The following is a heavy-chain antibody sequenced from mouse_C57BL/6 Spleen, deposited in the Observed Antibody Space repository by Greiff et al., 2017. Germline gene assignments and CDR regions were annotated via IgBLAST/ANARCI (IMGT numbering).Heavy chain of an antibody. Sequence: QVQLQQPGAELVMPGASVKLSCKASGYTFTSYWMHWVKQRPGQGLEWIGEIDPSDSYTNYNPKFKGKSTLTVDKSSSTAYMQLSSLTYEDSTGYYCAREGYGKLAYWGQGTLVTVSA. CDR3: AREGYGKLAY. V-gene: IGHV1-69*01. CDR2: IDPSDSYT. CDR1: GYTFTSYW. J-gene: IGHJ3*01. D-gene: IGHD1-1*01.